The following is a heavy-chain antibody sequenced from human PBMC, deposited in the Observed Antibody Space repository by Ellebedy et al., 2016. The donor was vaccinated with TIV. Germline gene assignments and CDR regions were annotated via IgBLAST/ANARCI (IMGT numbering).Heavy chain of an antibody. V-gene: IGHV6-1*01. CDR1: GDSVSSKSAI. CDR3: TRAGAGGAAGLFGS. D-gene: IGHD6-13*01. Sequence: SQTLSLTCAIPGDSVSSKSAIWHWIRQSPSRGLEWLGRTYYRSKWYDDYAVSVRSRTTVKADTSKNQFSLRLNSVTPEDTAVYYCTRAGAGGAAGLFGSWGQGTLVTVSS. J-gene: IGHJ4*02. CDR2: TYYRSKWYD.